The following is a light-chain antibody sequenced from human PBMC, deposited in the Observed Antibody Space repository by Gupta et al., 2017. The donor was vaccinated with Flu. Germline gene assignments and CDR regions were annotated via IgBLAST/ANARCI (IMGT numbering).Light chain of an antibody. CDR2: WAS. CDR1: QSVLYSSNNKNY. CDR3: QQYYSTPPT. V-gene: IGKV4-1*01. J-gene: IGKJ1*01. Sequence: DIVMPQSPDSLAVSLVQRATINCKSSQSVLYSSNNKNYLAWYQQKPGQPPKLLIYWASTRESGVPDRFSGSGSGTDFTLTISSLQAEDVAVYYCQQYYSTPPTFGQGTKVEIK.